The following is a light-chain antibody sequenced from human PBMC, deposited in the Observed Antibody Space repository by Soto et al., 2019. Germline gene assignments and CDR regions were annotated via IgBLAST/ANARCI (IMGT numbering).Light chain of an antibody. CDR1: QSVSRSF. CDR2: HTS. CDR3: QQYESAPLT. J-gene: IGKJ4*01. V-gene: IGKV3-20*01. Sequence: EIVLTQSPDTLSLSPGERVTLSCRASQSVSRSFLAWYQQKPGQAPRLLIYHTSYRATGIPDRFTGSGSGTDFTLTISRLEPEDFAVYYCQQYESAPLTFGGGAKVEIK.